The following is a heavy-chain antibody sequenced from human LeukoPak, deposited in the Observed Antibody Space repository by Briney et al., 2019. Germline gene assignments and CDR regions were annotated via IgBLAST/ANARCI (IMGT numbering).Heavy chain of an antibody. CDR2: IYSDGST. Sequence: GGALKLFRGGSWVNVRYNLMALVRQGPGEGVGWVSFIYSDGSTYYADSVRGRFTISRDNSKNTVYLQMNSLRAEDTAVYYCARRAGIYSHPYDYWGQGTLVTVSS. D-gene: IGHD1-14*01. J-gene: IGHJ4*02. CDR3: ARRAGIYSHPYDY. V-gene: IGHV3-53*01. CDR1: WVNVRYNL.